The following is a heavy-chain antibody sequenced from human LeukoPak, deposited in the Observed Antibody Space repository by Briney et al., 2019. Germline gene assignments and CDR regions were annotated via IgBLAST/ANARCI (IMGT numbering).Heavy chain of an antibody. D-gene: IGHD5-24*01. V-gene: IGHV4-39*01. J-gene: IGHJ3*01. CDR1: GGPITGSAYY. CDR3: TSRGFRLPLDAFDV. CDR2: IYNNGDT. Sequence: SETLSLTCTVSGGPITGSAYYWVWVRQSPGRGLEWLGSIYNNGDTYYNPSFERRGPIAIETSKNQFSLEMTSVTAADAAAYYCTSRGFRLPLDAFDVWGQGTRVAVSS.